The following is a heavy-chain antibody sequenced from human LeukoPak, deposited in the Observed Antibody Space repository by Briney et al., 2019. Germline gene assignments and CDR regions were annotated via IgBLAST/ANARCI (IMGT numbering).Heavy chain of an antibody. CDR2: IYTSGST. D-gene: IGHD6-6*01. Sequence: SQTLSLTCTVSGGSISSGSYYWSWIRQPAGKGLEWIGRIYTSGSTNYNPSLKSRVTISVDTSKNQFSLKLSSVTAADTAVYYCARDDPGGSSPYYYYYYMDVWGKGTTVTVSS. CDR3: ARDDPGGSSPYYYYYYMDV. V-gene: IGHV4-61*02. CDR1: GGSISSGSYY. J-gene: IGHJ6*03.